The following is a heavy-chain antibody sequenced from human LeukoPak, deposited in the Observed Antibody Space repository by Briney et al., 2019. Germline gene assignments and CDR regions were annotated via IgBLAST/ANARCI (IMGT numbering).Heavy chain of an antibody. Sequence: SETLSLTCTVSGGSVGSAGYYWSWIRQPPGGGLEWIGYIYYIRNTDYNPSLKSRVTMSLDPSKNQFSLKLNSVTAADTAVYYCARTQSQSGSYRYYFGYWGQGTLVTVSS. J-gene: IGHJ4*02. CDR1: GGSVGSAGYY. CDR3: ARTQSQSGSYRYYFGY. CDR2: IYYIRNT. V-gene: IGHV4-61*08. D-gene: IGHD1-26*01.